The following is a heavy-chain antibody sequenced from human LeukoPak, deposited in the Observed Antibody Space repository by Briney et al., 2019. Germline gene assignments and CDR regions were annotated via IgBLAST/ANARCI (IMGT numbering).Heavy chain of an antibody. D-gene: IGHD3-22*01. Sequence: GGCLRLSCAASGFTVSSNYMSWVRQAPGKGLEWVSVIYSGGSTYYADSVKGRFTISRDNSKNTLYLQMNSLRAEDTAVYYCAREYYYDSSGPLGSDYWGQGTLVTVSS. CDR1: GFTVSSNY. J-gene: IGHJ4*02. CDR2: IYSGGST. CDR3: AREYYYDSSGPLGSDY. V-gene: IGHV3-66*01.